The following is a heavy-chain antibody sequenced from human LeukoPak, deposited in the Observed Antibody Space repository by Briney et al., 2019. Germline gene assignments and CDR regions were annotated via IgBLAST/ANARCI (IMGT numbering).Heavy chain of an antibody. CDR1: GFPFNSYA. Sequence: GGSLRLFCAASGFPFNSYAVRWVRQAPGKGLEWVSDIRGWCGGTYYADALKGRFTISRDNSKNTLYLQMNSLRDEDTAVYYCAKAGIGVLGYFDYWGQETLVTVSS. CDR3: AKAGIGVLGYFDY. J-gene: IGHJ4*02. D-gene: IGHD6-19*01. CDR2: IRGWCGGT. V-gene: IGHV3-23*01.